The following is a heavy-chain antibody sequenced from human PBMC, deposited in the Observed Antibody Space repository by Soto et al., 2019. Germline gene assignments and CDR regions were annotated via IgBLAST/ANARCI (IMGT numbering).Heavy chain of an antibody. V-gene: IGHV1-8*01. Sequence: ASVKVSCKASGYTFTCYDINWVRQATGQGLEWMGWMNPNSGNTGYAQKFQGRVTMTRNTSISTAYMERSSLRSEDTAVYYCARGPEIVVVPAAMYYYYYYMDVWGKGTTVTVSS. CDR1: GYTFTCYD. CDR3: ARGPEIVVVPAAMYYYYYYMDV. D-gene: IGHD2-2*01. CDR2: MNPNSGNT. J-gene: IGHJ6*03.